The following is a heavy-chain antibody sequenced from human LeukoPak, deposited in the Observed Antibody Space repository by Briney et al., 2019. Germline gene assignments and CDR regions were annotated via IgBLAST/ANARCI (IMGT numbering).Heavy chain of an antibody. D-gene: IGHD2-15*01. CDR3: AKDLSGGTYYFYNYGMDV. CDR1: GFTLRGYG. V-gene: IGHV3-30*18. Sequence: GGSLRLSCAASGFTLRGYGMHWVRQAPGKGLEGVAVISYDGNDEYYADSVKGRFTISRDNSKNTLYLQMNSLRAEDTAVYYCAKDLSGGTYYFYNYGMDVWGQGTTVTVSS. CDR2: ISYDGNDE. J-gene: IGHJ6*02.